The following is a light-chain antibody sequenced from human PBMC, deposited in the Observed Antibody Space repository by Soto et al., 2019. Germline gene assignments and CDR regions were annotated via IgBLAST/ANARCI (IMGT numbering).Light chain of an antibody. CDR3: QQLRMYPST. CDR1: QDIAIY. J-gene: IGKJ4*01. V-gene: IGKV1-9*01. CDR2: AAS. Sequence: IQLTQPPSSLSASVGDGVTITCRASQDIAIYLAWYQQKPGEAPKLLIYAASTLYGGVPSRFSGSGSGTDFALTITSLQAEDFATYYCQQLRMYPSTFGGGTKV.